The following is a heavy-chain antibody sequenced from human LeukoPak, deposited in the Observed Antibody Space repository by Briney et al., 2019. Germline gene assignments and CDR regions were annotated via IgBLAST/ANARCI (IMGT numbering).Heavy chain of an antibody. V-gene: IGHV4-39*07. CDR1: GGSISSSSYY. CDR2: IYYSGST. Sequence: SETLSLTCTVSGGSISSSSYYWGWIRQPPGKGLEWIGSIYYSGSTYYNPSLKSRVTISVHTSKEQFSLKVNSVTAVDTAVYYCTRGAGWLIDYWGQGILVTVSS. J-gene: IGHJ4*02. CDR3: TRGAGWLIDY. D-gene: IGHD3-16*01.